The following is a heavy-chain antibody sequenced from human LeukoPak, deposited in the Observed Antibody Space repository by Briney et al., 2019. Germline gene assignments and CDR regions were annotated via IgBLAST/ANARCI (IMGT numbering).Heavy chain of an antibody. J-gene: IGHJ4*02. CDR1: GFTISTCS. CDR3: ARGAVPRALDY. Sequence: QAATSLRLYCAASGFTISTCSMHWARQAPGKGLEWVAVISYDGSNKYYADSVKGRFTISRDNSKNTMYLQMNSLRAEDTAVYYCARGAVPRALDYWGQGTLVTVSS. V-gene: IGHV3-30*04. CDR2: ISYDGSNK.